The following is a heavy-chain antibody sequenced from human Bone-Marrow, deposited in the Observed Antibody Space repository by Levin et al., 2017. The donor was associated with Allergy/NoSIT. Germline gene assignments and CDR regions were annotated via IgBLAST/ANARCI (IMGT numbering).Heavy chain of an antibody. V-gene: IGHV3-53*01. J-gene: IGHJ6*02. CDR3: ARDHGEYYEFWSDHHPGMDV. D-gene: IGHD3-3*01. CDR1: GLNISASY. CDR2: MFPGGTV. Sequence: PPGGSLRLSCAASGLNISASYMTWVRQAPGKGLEWVSVMFPGGTVYYGDSVKGRFTISRDNSKNTLYLQMNNVRADDTAVYYCARDHGEYYEFWSDHHPGMDVWGQGTTVTVSS.